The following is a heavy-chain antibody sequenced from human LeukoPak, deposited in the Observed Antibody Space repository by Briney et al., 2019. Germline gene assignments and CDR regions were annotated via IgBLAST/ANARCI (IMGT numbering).Heavy chain of an antibody. V-gene: IGHV3-30-3*01. CDR2: ISYDGSNK. J-gene: IGHJ4*02. CDR3: AKADPYYYDSSGYYY. D-gene: IGHD3-22*01. Sequence: GGSLRLSCAASGFTFSSYAMHWVRQAPGKGLEWVAVISYDGSNKYYADSVRGRFTISRDNSKNTLYLQMNSLRAEDTAVYYCAKADPYYYDSSGYYYWGQGTLVTVSS. CDR1: GFTFSSYA.